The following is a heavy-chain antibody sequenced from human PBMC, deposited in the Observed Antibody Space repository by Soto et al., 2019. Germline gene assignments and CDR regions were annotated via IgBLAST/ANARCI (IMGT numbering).Heavy chain of an antibody. CDR1: GFTFSSYW. V-gene: IGHV3-7*01. CDR3: ARVGSGIAARPFDY. J-gene: IGHJ4*02. Sequence: EVQLVESGGGLVQPGGSLRLSCAASGFTFSSYWMSWVRQAPGKGLEWVANIKQDGSEKYYVDSVKGRFTISRDNAKNSLYLQMNSRRVEDTAVYYCARVGSGIAARPFDYWGQGTLVTVSS. CDR2: IKQDGSEK. D-gene: IGHD6-6*01.